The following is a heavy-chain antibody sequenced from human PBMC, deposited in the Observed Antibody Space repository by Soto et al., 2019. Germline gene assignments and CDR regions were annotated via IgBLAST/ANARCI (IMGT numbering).Heavy chain of an antibody. CDR2: ISENGGSRGGT. J-gene: IGHJ3*02. CDR1: GFTFNNSA. Sequence: QPWGSLRLSCAASGFTFNNSAMTWVRQAPGQGLEWVASISENGGSRGGTYYADSVKGRFTISRDNSKNTLYLQVDSLTGADTAVYYCASAKAVVIAPLGIWGQGALVTVSS. V-gene: IGHV3-23*01. CDR3: ASAKAVVIAPLGI. D-gene: IGHD2-21*01.